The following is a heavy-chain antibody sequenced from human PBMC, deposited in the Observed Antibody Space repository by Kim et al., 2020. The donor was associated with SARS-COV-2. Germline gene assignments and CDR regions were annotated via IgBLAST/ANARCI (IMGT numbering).Heavy chain of an antibody. CDR3: ARRLGGWRNYGMDV. Sequence: SETLSLTCTVSGGSISSSSYYWGWIRQPPGKGLEWIGSIYYSGSTYYNPSLKSRVTISVDTSKNQFCLKLSSVTAADTAVYYCARRLGGWRNYGMDVWGQGTTVTVSS. D-gene: IGHD6-19*01. J-gene: IGHJ6*02. V-gene: IGHV4-39*01. CDR2: IYYSGST. CDR1: GGSISSSSYY.